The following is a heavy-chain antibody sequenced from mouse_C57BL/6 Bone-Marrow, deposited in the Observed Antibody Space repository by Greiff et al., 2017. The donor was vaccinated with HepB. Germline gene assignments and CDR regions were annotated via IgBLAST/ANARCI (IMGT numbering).Heavy chain of an antibody. CDR2: IHPNSGST. CDR1: GYTFTSYW. CDR3: ARGGWDDWYFDV. D-gene: IGHD4-1*01. Sequence: QVQLQQSGAELVKPGASVKLSCKASGYTFTSYWMHWVKQRPGQGLEWIGMIHPNSGSTNYNEKFKSKATLTVDKSSSTAYMQLSSLTSEDSAVYYCARGGWDDWYFDVWGTGTTVTVSS. J-gene: IGHJ1*03. V-gene: IGHV1-64*01.